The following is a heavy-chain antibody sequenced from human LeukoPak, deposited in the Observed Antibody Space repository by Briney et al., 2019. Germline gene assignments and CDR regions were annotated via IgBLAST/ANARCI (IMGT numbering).Heavy chain of an antibody. J-gene: IGHJ3*02. CDR1: GGTFSSYA. CDR3: ARDPSKWDPERSPGAFDI. Sequence: ASVKVSCKASGGTFSSYAISWVRQAPGQGLEWMGRIIPILGIANYAQKFQGRVTIIADKSTNTAYMELSSLRSEDTAVYYCARDPSKWDPERSPGAFDIWGQGTMVTVSS. CDR2: IIPILGIA. V-gene: IGHV1-69*04. D-gene: IGHD1-26*01.